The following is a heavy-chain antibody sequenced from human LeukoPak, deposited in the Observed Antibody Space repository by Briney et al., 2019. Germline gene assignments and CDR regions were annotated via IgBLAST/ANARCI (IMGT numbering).Heavy chain of an antibody. V-gene: IGHV4-39*01. CDR2: IYYRGSI. CDR3: ARLSNTGSFDFDN. J-gene: IGHJ4*02. CDR1: GGSISSNRHY. Sequence: PSETLSLTCTVSGGSISSNRHYWGWVRQPPGKGLDWIGNIYYRGSIAYNPSLRSRVTMSIDTSKNQFSLRLNSVTAADTAVFYCARLSNTGSFDFDNWGQGTLVTVSS. D-gene: IGHD1-26*01.